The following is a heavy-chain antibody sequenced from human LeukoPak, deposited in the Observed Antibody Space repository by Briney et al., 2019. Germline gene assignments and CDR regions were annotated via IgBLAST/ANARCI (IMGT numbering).Heavy chain of an antibody. V-gene: IGHV3-53*05. CDR2: IYSGGST. D-gene: IGHD6-19*01. J-gene: IGHJ4*02. Sequence: PGGSLRLSCAAPGFTVSSNYMSWVRQAPGKGLEWVSVIYSGGSTYYADSVKGRFTISRDNSKNTLYLQMNSLRAEDTAVYYCATGNSGWLDYWGQGTLVTVSS. CDR3: ATGNSGWLDY. CDR1: GFTVSSNY.